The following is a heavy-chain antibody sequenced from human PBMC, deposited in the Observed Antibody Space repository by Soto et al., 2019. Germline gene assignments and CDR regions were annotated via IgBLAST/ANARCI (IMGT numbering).Heavy chain of an antibody. J-gene: IGHJ6*02. Sequence: SETLSLTCVVYGGSLSGVYWTWIRQPPGKGLEWIGEINHSGSTNYSPSLESRVTISLDTSNNQFSLKLSSVTAADTAVYYCARGPGYSYGYSVYYYYYGMDVWCQGTTVTVSS. CDR2: INHSGST. CDR1: GGSLSGVY. CDR3: ARGPGYSYGYSVYYYYYGMDV. V-gene: IGHV4-34*01. D-gene: IGHD5-18*01.